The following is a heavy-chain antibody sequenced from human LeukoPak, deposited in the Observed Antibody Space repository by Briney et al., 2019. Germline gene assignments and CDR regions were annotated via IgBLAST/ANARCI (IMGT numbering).Heavy chain of an antibody. CDR3: ARDAVRGGDCDY. CDR1: GFTFSSYW. V-gene: IGHV3-7*01. CDR2: IKENGREE. J-gene: IGHJ4*02. D-gene: IGHD2-21*02. Sequence: GGSLRLSCAASGFTFSSYWMKWVRQAPGEGPEWLANIKENGREEYYADSVKGRFTISRDNAKNSLYLQMSSLRAEDTAVYYCARDAVRGGDCDYWGQGTLVTVSS.